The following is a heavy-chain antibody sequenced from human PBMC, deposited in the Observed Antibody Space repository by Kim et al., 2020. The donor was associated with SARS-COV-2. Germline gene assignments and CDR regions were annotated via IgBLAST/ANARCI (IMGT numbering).Heavy chain of an antibody. V-gene: IGHV3-23*01. CDR1: GFTFSDYA. J-gene: IGHJ4*02. CDR3: AKEKSSSWYC. Sequence: GGSLRLSCAASGFTFSDYAMTWVRQAPGKGLEWVSGISGGDSTYYADSVKGRFTISRDNSKNTLYLQMNSLRAEDTAVYYCAKEKSSSWYCWGQGTLVTVSS. D-gene: IGHD2-15*01. CDR2: ISGGDST.